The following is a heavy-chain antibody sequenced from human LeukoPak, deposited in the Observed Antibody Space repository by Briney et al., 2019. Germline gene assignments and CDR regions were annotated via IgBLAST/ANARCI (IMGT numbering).Heavy chain of an antibody. J-gene: IGHJ5*02. Sequence: ASVKVSCKVSGYSLTALAIHWVRQAPGNGLEWMGRFDPDDGARIYSQRFQDRFLMTEDPSSDTAYMELSGLRSEDTPVYFCASDRTTTTVTVGQSWVDPWGQGTLVTVSS. CDR2: FDPDDGAR. CDR3: ASDRTTTTVTVGQSWVDP. CDR1: GYSLTALA. V-gene: IGHV1-24*01. D-gene: IGHD4-17*01.